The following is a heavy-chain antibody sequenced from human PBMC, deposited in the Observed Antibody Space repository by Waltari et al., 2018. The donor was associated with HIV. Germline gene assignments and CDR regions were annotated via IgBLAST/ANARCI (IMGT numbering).Heavy chain of an antibody. CDR2: IRSKTYGGTT. J-gene: IGHJ4*02. V-gene: IGHV3-49*03. CDR3: TRDGGAVVATWSDY. CDR1: GFSFGDYA. Sequence: EVQLVESGGGLVQPGRSLRLSCTTSGFSFGDYAMSWYRQVQGKGPEWVGFIRSKTYGGTTEYAASVKDRFTISRDDSESIACLQMNSRKTEDTAVNYCTRDGGAVVATWSDYWGQGTLVTVSS. D-gene: IGHD5-12*01.